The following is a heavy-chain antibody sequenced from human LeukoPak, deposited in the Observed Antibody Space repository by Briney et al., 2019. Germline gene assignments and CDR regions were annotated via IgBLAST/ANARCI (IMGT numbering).Heavy chain of an antibody. CDR3: AKDRGSNGWSHDY. D-gene: IGHD6-19*01. V-gene: IGHV3-23*01. CDR1: GFTFSSYA. Sequence: PGGSLRLSCVASGFTFSSYAMSWVRQAPGKGLEWVSGITRDGTKYYADSVRGRFTVSRDNSKSTLYLQVNSLRADDTAVYYCAKDRGSNGWSHDYWGQGTLVTVSS. J-gene: IGHJ4*02. CDR2: ITRDGTK.